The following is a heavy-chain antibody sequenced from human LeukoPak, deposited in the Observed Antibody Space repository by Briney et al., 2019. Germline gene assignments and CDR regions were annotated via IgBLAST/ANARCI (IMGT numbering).Heavy chain of an antibody. CDR2: FDPEDGET. J-gene: IGHJ4*02. CDR1: GYTLTEFS. D-gene: IGHD6-19*01. Sequence: ASVKVSCKVSGYTLTEFSMHGVRQAPGKGLEWMGGFDPEDGETIYAQKFQGRVTMTEDTSTDTAYMELSSLRSEDTAVYYCASLASIAVAGFDYWGQGTLVTVSS. V-gene: IGHV1-24*01. CDR3: ASLASIAVAGFDY.